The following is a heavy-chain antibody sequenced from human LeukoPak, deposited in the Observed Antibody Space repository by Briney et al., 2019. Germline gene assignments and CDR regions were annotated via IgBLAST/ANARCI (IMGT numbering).Heavy chain of an antibody. J-gene: IGHJ4*02. D-gene: IGHD2-2*02. CDR3: ASLGYCSSTSCYSPFDY. CDR1: GGTFSSYA. Sequence: ASVKVSCKASGGTFSSYAISWVRQAPGQGLEWMGWINPNSGGTNYAQKFQGRVTMTRDTSISTAYMELSRLRSDDTAVYYCASLGYCSSTSCYSPFDYWGQGTLVTVSS. V-gene: IGHV1-2*02. CDR2: INPNSGGT.